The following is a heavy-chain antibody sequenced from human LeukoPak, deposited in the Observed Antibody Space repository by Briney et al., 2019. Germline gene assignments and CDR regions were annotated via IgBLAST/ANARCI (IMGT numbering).Heavy chain of an antibody. V-gene: IGHV3-21*01. D-gene: IGHD5-24*01. CDR1: VFTFSSHS. J-gene: IGHJ4*02. CDR3: ARDFRTQLDGYSPPYHFDY. Sequence: GGSLSLSRAASVFTFSSHSMSWVRQAPGKGLEWVSSIDSSSNHTYHADSMEGPFTICRDNAKNSLFLQMNRLRAEDTAVYYCARDFRTQLDGYSPPYHFDYWGQGALVTVSS. CDR2: IDSSSNHT.